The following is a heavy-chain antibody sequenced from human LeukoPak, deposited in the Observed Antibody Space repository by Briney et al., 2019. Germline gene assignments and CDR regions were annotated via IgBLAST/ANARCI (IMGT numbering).Heavy chain of an antibody. Sequence: SVKVSCKASGGTFSSYAISWVRQAPGQGLEWMGGIIPIFGTANYAQKFQGRVTIAADKSTSTVYMELSSLRSEDTAVYYCASGITISSPAGYWGQGTLVTVSS. V-gene: IGHV1-69*06. CDR3: ASGITISSPAGY. CDR1: GGTFSSYA. D-gene: IGHD3-9*01. CDR2: IIPIFGTA. J-gene: IGHJ4*02.